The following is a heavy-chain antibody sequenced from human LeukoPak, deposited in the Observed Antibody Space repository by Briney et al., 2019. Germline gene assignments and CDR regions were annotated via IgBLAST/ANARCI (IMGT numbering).Heavy chain of an antibody. CDR1: GFTFSNYG. CDR3: ARDTGSGYDYFSYYFDY. Sequence: GGSLRLSCAASGFTFSNYGMNWVRQAPGKGLEWVSGTSGSGFSTYSADSVKGRFTISRDNSKNTLYLQMNSLRAEDTAIYYCARDTGSGYDYFSYYFDYWGQGTLVTVSS. J-gene: IGHJ4*02. D-gene: IGHD5-12*01. V-gene: IGHV3-23*01. CDR2: TSGSGFST.